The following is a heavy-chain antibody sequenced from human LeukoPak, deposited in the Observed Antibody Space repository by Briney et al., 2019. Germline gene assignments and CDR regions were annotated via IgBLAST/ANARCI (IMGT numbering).Heavy chain of an antibody. Sequence: SETLSLTCSVSGGSISSYYWSWIRQSPGKGLEWIGYIYYSGSTNYNPSPKSRVTISVDTSKNQFSLKLSSVTAADTALYYCAGLGSYYYYGVDVWGQGTTVTVSS. CDR1: GGSISSYY. V-gene: IGHV4-59*08. CDR2: IYYSGST. J-gene: IGHJ6*02. D-gene: IGHD1-1*01. CDR3: AGLGSYYYYGVDV.